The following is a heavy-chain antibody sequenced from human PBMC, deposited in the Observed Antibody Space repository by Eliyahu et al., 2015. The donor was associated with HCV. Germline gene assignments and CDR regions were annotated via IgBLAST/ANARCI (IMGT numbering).Heavy chain of an antibody. Sequence: EVQLVESGGGLVQPGRSLRLSCTTSGFTFGDYAMSWVRQAPGKGLEWVGFIRSKAQGGTIQYDASVRGRFTISRDDSKSIAYLQMNSLETGDTAVYYCTRTISGSSCNDYWGQGTLVHRHPQ. CDR1: GFTFGDYA. V-gene: IGHV3-49*04. CDR3: TRTISGSSCNDY. J-gene: IGHJ4*01. CDR2: IRSKAQGGTI. D-gene: IGHD6-13*01.